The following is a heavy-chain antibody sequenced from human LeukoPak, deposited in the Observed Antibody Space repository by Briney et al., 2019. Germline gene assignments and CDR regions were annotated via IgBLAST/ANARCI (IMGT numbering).Heavy chain of an antibody. D-gene: IGHD3-10*01. CDR1: GGPISSGSYY. CDR3: ARWFGNWVDY. V-gene: IGHV4-61*02. J-gene: IGHJ4*02. CDR2: IYTSGST. Sequence: PSETLSLTCTVSGGPISSGSYYWSWIRQPAGKGLEWIGRIYTSGSTNYNPSLKSRVTISVDTSKNQFSLKLSSVTAADTAVYYCARWFGNWVDYWGQGTLVTVSS.